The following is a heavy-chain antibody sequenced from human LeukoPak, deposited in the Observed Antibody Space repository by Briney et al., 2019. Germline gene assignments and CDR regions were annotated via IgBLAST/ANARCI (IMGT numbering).Heavy chain of an antibody. Sequence: SETLSLTCAVSDYSISSGYYWGWIRQPPGKGLEWIGYIYYSGSTYYNPSLKSRVTISVDTSKNQFSLKLSSVTAADTAVYYCARVSRDGYQLPWLCDYWGQGTLVTVSS. CDR3: ARVSRDGYQLPWLCDY. J-gene: IGHJ4*02. CDR2: IYYSGST. V-gene: IGHV4-30-4*08. D-gene: IGHD2-2*01. CDR1: DYSISSGYY.